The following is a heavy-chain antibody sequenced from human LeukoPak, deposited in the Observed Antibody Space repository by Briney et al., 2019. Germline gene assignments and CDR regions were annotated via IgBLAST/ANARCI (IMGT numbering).Heavy chain of an antibody. CDR1: GGSISSSSYY. J-gene: IGHJ4*02. CDR2: IYYSGST. Sequence: SETLSLTCTVPGGSISSSSYYWGWTRQPPGKGLEWIGSIYYSGSTYYNPSLKSRVTISVDKSKNRFSLKLSSVTAADTAVYYCARVPVEYKEGPLFDYWGQGTLVTVSS. CDR3: ARVPVEYKEGPLFDY. D-gene: IGHD6-6*01. V-gene: IGHV4-39*07.